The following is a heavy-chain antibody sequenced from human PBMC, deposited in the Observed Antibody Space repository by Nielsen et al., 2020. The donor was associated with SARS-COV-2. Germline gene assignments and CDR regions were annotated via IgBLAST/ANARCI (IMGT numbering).Heavy chain of an antibody. CDR2: INPGGGST. Sequence: ASVKVSCKASGYTFTSYFFHWVRQAPGQGLEWMGLINPGGGSTSYAQKFQGRVTMTRDTSTSTVYMELSSLRSEDTAVYYCATSWGYSSGWYSSWGQGTLVTVSS. J-gene: IGHJ5*02. V-gene: IGHV1-46*01. CDR3: ATSWGYSSGWYSS. CDR1: GYTFTSYF. D-gene: IGHD6-19*01.